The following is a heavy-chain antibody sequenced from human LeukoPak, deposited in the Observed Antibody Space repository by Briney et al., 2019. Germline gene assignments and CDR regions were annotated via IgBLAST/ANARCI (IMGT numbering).Heavy chain of an antibody. Sequence: SETLSLTCAVYGGSFSGYYWSWIRQPPGEGLEWIGEINHSGSTNYNPSLKSRVTISVDTSKNQFSLKLSSVTAADTAVYYCAGGIAAGGYYYYYGMDVWGQGTTVTVSS. V-gene: IGHV4-34*01. D-gene: IGHD6-13*01. CDR3: AGGIAAGGYYYYYGMDV. CDR2: INHSGST. CDR1: GGSFSGYY. J-gene: IGHJ6*02.